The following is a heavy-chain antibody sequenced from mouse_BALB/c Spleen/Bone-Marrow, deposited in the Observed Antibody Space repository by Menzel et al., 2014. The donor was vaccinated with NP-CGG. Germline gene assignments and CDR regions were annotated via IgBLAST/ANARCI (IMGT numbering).Heavy chain of an antibody. V-gene: IGHV1-80*01. CDR3: ARGGISVDY. CDR1: GYAFSVYW. J-gene: IGHJ2*01. Sequence: QVQLQQSGAELVRPGSSVKISCKASGYAFSVYWMNWVKQRPGQGLEWIGQIYPGDGDTNYNEKFKGRATLTADKSSNTAYMQLSSLTSEDSAVYFCARGGISVDYWGQGTTLTVSS. CDR2: IYPGDGDT.